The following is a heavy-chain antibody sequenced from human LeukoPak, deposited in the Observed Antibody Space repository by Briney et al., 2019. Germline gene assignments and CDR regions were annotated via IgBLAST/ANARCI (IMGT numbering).Heavy chain of an antibody. Sequence: PSETLSLTCTVSDGSISSSTYYWGWIRQPPGTGLEWIGSIYFSGSTYYNPSLKSRVTISVDTSKNQFSLKLSSVTAADTAVYYCARGKDKWDLLHRKTYSWFDPWGQGTLVTVSS. CDR1: DGSISSSTYY. CDR2: IYFSGST. V-gene: IGHV4-39*07. CDR3: ARGKDKWDLLHRKTYSWFDP. D-gene: IGHD1-26*01. J-gene: IGHJ5*02.